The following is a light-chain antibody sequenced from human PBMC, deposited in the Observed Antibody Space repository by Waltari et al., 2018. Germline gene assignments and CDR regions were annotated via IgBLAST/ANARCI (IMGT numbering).Light chain of an antibody. J-gene: IGKJ5*01. V-gene: IGKV6-21*01. CDR2: YAY. CDR1: QSVGNS. Sequence: TGRANQSVGNSLNQYQQKPAQSPKLLIKYAYQAFPGVPSRFSGSGSGTDFTLTINSLEVEDAATYYCHQSSSLPITFGQGTRLEIK. CDR3: HQSSSLPIT.